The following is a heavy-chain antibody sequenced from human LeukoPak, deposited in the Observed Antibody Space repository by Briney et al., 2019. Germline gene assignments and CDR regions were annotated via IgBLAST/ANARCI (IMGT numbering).Heavy chain of an antibody. Sequence: GGSLRLSCAASGFTFSSYGMHWVRQAPGKGLEWVAVIWYDGSNKYYAVSVKGRFTISRDNSKNTLYLQMNSLRAEDTAVYYCARDLAPPRYGMDVWGQGTTVTVSS. V-gene: IGHV3-33*01. CDR3: ARDLAPPRYGMDV. CDR2: IWYDGSNK. D-gene: IGHD3-3*02. J-gene: IGHJ6*02. CDR1: GFTFSSYG.